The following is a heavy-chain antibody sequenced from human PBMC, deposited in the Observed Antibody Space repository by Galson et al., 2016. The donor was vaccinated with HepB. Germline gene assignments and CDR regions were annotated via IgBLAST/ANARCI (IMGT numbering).Heavy chain of an antibody. CDR3: ARDLREALAGTGYYYYGLDV. CDR2: TYYRSKWYN. J-gene: IGHJ6*02. D-gene: IGHD6-19*01. CDR1: GDSVSSNSAA. Sequence: CAISGDSVSSNSAAWNWIRQSPSRGLEWLGRTYYRSKWYNEYAVSVKSRITINPDTSKNQFSLQLNSVTPEDTAVYYCARDLREALAGTGYYYYGLDVWAKGPRSPSP. V-gene: IGHV6-1*01.